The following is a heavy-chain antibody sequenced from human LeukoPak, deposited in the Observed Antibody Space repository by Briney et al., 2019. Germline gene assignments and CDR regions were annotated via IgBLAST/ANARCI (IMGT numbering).Heavy chain of an antibody. Sequence: ASVKVSLKASGYTFTTYAMNWVRQAPGQGLEWMGWINTYTGNPTYAQDFTGRFVFSLDTSVSTAYLQIYSLKAEDTAVYYCARLVAAGGSGSFDPWGQGTLVTVSS. D-gene: IGHD6-13*01. CDR2: INTYTGNP. V-gene: IGHV7-4-1*01. CDR1: GYTFTTYA. J-gene: IGHJ5*02. CDR3: ARLVAAGGSGSFDP.